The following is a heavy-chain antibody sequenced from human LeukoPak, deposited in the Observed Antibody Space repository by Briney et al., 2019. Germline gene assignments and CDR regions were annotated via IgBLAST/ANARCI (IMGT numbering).Heavy chain of an antibody. D-gene: IGHD1-26*01. Sequence: GGSLRLSCAASGFTFRNYGMHWVRQAPGKGLEWVAVISHDETDKNSADSVMGRFTISRDNSKNTVYLQMNSLKAEDTAAYYCARDVTLREEEANWFDPWGQGTLVTVSS. CDR2: ISHDETDK. V-gene: IGHV3-33*01. CDR1: GFTFRNYG. CDR3: ARDVTLREEEANWFDP. J-gene: IGHJ5*02.